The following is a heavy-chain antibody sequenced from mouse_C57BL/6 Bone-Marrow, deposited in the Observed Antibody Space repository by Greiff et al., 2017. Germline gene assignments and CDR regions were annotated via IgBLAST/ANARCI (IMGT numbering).Heavy chain of an antibody. D-gene: IGHD1-1*01. V-gene: IGHV5-15*01. CDR2: ISNLAYSI. CDR1: GFTFSDYG. CDR3: ARQGIYYYGSSLYAMDY. J-gene: IGHJ4*01. Sequence: EVKLVESGGGLVQPGGSLKLSCAASGFTFSDYGMAWVRQAPRKGPEWVAFISNLAYSIYYADTVTGRFTISRENAKNTLYLEMSSLRSEDTAMYYCARQGIYYYGSSLYAMDYWGQGTSVTVSS.